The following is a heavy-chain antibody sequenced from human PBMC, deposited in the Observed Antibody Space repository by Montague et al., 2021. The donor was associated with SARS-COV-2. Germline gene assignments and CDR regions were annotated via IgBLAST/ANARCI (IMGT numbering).Heavy chain of an antibody. Sequence: SETLSLTCTVSGGSISSYDWSWIRQPPGKGLEWIGYIYYCGSTNYNPSLKSRVTISVDTSKNQFSLKLSSVTAADTAAYYCSRHRPVGGLRAWGQGALVTVSS. V-gene: IGHV4-59*08. D-gene: IGHD2-15*01. CDR2: IYYCGST. CDR3: SRHRPVGGLRA. CDR1: GGSISSYD. J-gene: IGHJ5*02.